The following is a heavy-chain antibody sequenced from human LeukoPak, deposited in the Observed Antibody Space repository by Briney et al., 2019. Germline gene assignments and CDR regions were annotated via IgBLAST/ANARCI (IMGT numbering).Heavy chain of an antibody. CDR2: IYYSGST. CDR1: GGSISSSSYY. CDR3: ARGYDSSGMPAFDI. Sequence: SETLSLTCTVSGGSISSSSYYWGWIRQPPGKGLEWIGSIYYSGSTYYNPSLKSRVTISVDTSKNQFPLKLSSVTAADTAVYYCARGYDSSGMPAFDIWGQGTMVTVSS. J-gene: IGHJ3*02. D-gene: IGHD3-22*01. V-gene: IGHV4-39*01.